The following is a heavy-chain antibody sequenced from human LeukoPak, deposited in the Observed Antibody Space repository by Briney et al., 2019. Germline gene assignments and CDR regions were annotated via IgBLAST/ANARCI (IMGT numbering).Heavy chain of an antibody. CDR3: AKDYGDYFLGFDY. CDR1: GFTFDDYA. J-gene: IGHJ4*02. V-gene: IGHV3-9*03. D-gene: IGHD4-17*01. Sequence: GRSLRLSCAASGFTFDDYAMHWVRQAPGKGLEWVSGISWNSGSIGYADSVKGRFTISRDNTKNSLYLQMNSLRAEDMALYYCAKDYGDYFLGFDYWGQGTLVTVSS. CDR2: ISWNSGSI.